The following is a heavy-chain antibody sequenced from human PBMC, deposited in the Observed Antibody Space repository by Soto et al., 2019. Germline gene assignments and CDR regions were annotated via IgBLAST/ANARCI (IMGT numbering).Heavy chain of an antibody. CDR1: GGSISSGGYY. D-gene: IGHD3-9*01. CDR2: NYYSGST. CDR3: ARDGPYDILTGYHRGGMDV. V-gene: IGHV4-31*03. Sequence: SETLSLTCTVSGGSISSGGYYWSWIRPHPGKGLEWIGYNYYSGSTYYNPSLKSRVTISVDTSKNQFALKLSSVTAADTAVYYCARDGPYDILTGYHRGGMDVWGQGTTVTVSS. J-gene: IGHJ6*02.